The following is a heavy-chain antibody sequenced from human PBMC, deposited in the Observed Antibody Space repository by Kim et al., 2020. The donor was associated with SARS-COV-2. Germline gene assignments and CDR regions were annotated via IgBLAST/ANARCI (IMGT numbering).Heavy chain of an antibody. V-gene: IGHV4-39*01. CDR1: GGSLSSSGHY. Sequence: SETLSLTCTVSGGSLSSSGHYWGWIRQPPGKGLEWIGSIYYSGSTYYNPSLKSRVTISVDTSKNQFSLKLSSVTAADTAVYYCARHGHITMIVVVIIPAWFDPWGQGTLVTVSS. CDR2: IYYSGST. D-gene: IGHD3-22*01. J-gene: IGHJ5*02. CDR3: ARHGHITMIVVVIIPAWFDP.